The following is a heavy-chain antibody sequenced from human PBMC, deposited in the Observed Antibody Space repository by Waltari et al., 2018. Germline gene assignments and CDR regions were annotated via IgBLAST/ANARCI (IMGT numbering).Heavy chain of an antibody. Sequence: EVQRVGPGGGLVKPGGYLRLSRAASGFKFSDARSSWVRQAPGKGLECAGRIKSKTDGGTTDYAAPVKGRFIISRDDSKNTLYLQMNSLKTEDTAVYYCATLYYYDNRGFDYWGQGTLVTVSS. CDR3: ATLYYYDNRGFDY. CDR1: GFKFSDAR. D-gene: IGHD3-22*01. CDR2: IKSKTDGGTT. V-gene: IGHV3-15*01. J-gene: IGHJ4*02.